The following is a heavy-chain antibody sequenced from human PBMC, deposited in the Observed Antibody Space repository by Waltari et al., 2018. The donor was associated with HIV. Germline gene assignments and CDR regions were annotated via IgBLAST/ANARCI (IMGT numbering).Heavy chain of an antibody. D-gene: IGHD1-1*01. CDR1: GTDFNEHY. CDR2: INHDRSS. Sequence: QVQLRQWGAGLLEPSETLSLSCAVYGTDFNEHYWNWVRQSAGGGLEWSGEINHDRSSNYNPSLKSRVTMSVDASKKQFSLKLTSVTAADTAIYYCVRGSIQGDAWGQGTLVTVSS. J-gene: IGHJ5*02. CDR3: VRGSIQGDA. V-gene: IGHV4-34*01.